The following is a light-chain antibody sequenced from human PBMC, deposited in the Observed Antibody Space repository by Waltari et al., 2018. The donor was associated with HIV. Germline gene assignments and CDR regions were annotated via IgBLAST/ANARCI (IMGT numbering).Light chain of an antibody. J-gene: IGKJ2*01. V-gene: IGKV1-39*01. CDR1: QSIGRY. Sequence: DIQMTQSPLSVSASVGDVVTITCRAIQSIGRYLNWYQQKPGKAPKLLIYSTSSLQSVVPSSFSASGSGTDFTLTITSPQPDDFATYYCQQGFTAPYTFGQGTKLEI. CDR3: QQGFTAPYT. CDR2: STS.